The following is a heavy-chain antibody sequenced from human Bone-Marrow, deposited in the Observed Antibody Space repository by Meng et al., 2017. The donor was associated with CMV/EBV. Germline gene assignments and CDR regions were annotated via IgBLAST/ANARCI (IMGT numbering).Heavy chain of an antibody. V-gene: IGHV4-30-4*08. CDR3: ARGRGGSGAFDI. Sequence: SETLSLTCTVSGGSISSGDYYWSWIRQPPGKGLEWIGYIYYSGSTYYNPSLKSRVTISVDTSKNQFSLKLSSVTAADTAVYYCARGRGGSGAFDICGQGTMVTVSS. CDR2: IYYSGST. CDR1: GGSISSGDYY. J-gene: IGHJ3*02.